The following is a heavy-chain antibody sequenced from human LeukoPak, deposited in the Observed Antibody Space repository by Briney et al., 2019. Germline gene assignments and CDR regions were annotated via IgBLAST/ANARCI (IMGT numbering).Heavy chain of an antibody. Sequence: GPTLVKPTQTLTLTCTFSGFSLNTTTMCVSWVRQPPGKALEWLARIDWDDDKYYSTSLKTRLTISKDTSKNQVVLTMTDMDPVDTATYYCARTPIYGGAFDYWGQGTLVTVSS. CDR1: GFSLNTTTMC. J-gene: IGHJ4*02. V-gene: IGHV2-70*11. CDR2: IDWDDDK. CDR3: ARTPIYGGAFDY. D-gene: IGHD4-17*01.